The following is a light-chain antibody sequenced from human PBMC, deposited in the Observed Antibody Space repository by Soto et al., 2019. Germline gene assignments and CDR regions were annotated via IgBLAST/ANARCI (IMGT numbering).Light chain of an antibody. J-gene: IGKJ1*01. V-gene: IGKV1-27*01. CDR1: QGITNS. CDR3: QKYNSAPLT. Sequence: DIQMTQSPSSLSASVGDRVTITCRASQGITNSLAWYQQKPGKIPKLLIYAASNLQSGVPSRFSGSGSDTHFPLTISSLQPEDVATYYCQKYNSAPLTFGTGTKVEIK. CDR2: AAS.